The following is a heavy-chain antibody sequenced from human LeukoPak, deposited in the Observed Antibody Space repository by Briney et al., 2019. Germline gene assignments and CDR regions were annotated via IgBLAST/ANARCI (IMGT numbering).Heavy chain of an antibody. J-gene: IGHJ6*02. V-gene: IGHV3-30*18. D-gene: IGHD4-11*01. CDR1: GFTFSYYG. CDR3: AKDYRPFYSYYVMDV. CDR2: ISYDGLDK. Sequence: PGGSLRLSCAASGFTFSYYGMHWVRQAPGKGLEWVAFISYDGLDKYYADSVKGRFTISRDDSKNTVFLRMDSLSVEDTAVFYCAKDYRPFYSYYVMDVWGQGTTVTVSS.